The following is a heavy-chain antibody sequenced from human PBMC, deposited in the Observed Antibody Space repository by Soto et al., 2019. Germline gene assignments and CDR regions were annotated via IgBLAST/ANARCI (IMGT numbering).Heavy chain of an antibody. Sequence: QVQLQESGPGLVKPSQTLSLTCTVSGGSISSGGYYWSWIRQHPGKGLEWIGYIYYSGSTYYNPSIKSRVTISVDTSKNQFSLKLSSVTAADTAVYYCARLHCSGGSCYFFDYWGQGTLVTVSS. D-gene: IGHD2-15*01. CDR3: ARLHCSGGSCYFFDY. CDR2: IYYSGST. J-gene: IGHJ4*02. V-gene: IGHV4-31*03. CDR1: GGSISSGGYY.